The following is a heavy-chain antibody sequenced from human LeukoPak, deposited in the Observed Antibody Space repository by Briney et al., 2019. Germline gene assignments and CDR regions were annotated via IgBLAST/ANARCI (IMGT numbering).Heavy chain of an antibody. J-gene: IGHJ5*02. CDR1: GGSISSYY. CDR2: IYYSGST. V-gene: IGHV4-59*01. Sequence: SETLSLTCTVSGGSISSYYWSWIRQPPGKGLEWLGYIYYSGSTNYNPSLKSRVTISVDTSKNQFSLNLSSVTAADTAVYYCARADSSSWYGSWFDPWGQGTLVTVSS. CDR3: ARADSSSWYGSWFDP. D-gene: IGHD6-13*01.